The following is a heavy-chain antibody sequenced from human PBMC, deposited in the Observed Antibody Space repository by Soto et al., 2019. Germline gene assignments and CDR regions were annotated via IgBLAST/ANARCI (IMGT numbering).Heavy chain of an antibody. CDR3: ACGKLRPFWFDP. CDR1: GGTFSGYA. D-gene: IGHD6-25*01. J-gene: IGHJ5*02. V-gene: IGHV1-69*13. CDR2: IIPLFGST. Sequence: SVKVSCKASGGTFSGYAVSWVRQAPGQGLEWMGGIIPLFGSTSYAQKFQGRVTITADESTSTAYIELSSLRSEDTAVYYCACGKLRPFWFDPWGQGTVVTVAS.